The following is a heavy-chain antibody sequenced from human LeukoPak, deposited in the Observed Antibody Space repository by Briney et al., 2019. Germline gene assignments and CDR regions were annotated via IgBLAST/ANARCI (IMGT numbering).Heavy chain of an antibody. CDR1: GYTFTGYY. CDR2: INPSGGST. J-gene: IGHJ6*03. Sequence: GASVKVSCTASGYTFTGYYMHWVRQAPGQGLEWMGIINPSGGSTSYAQKFQGRVTMTRDTSTSTVYMELSSLRSEDTAVYYCARGPPQPPAVYYYYYYMDVWGKGTTVTVSS. V-gene: IGHV1-46*01. CDR3: ARGPPQPPAVYYYYYYMDV. D-gene: IGHD6-13*01.